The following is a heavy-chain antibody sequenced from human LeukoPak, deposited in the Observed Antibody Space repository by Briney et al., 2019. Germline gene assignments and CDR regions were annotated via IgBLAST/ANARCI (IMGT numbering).Heavy chain of an antibody. CDR3: ARVGEYGSGSYLVY. J-gene: IGHJ4*02. CDR2: INPNSGGT. D-gene: IGHD3-10*01. Sequence: ASVKVSCKASGYTFTSYGISWVRQAPGQGLEWMGWINPNSGGTNYAQKFQGRVTLTRDTSISTAYMELSRLRSDDTAVYYCARVGEYGSGSYLVYWGQGTLVTVSS. V-gene: IGHV1-2*02. CDR1: GYTFTSYG.